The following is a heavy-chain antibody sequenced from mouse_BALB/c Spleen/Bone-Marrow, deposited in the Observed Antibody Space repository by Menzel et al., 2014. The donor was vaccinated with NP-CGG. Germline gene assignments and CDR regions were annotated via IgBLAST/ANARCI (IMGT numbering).Heavy chain of an antibody. CDR2: IYPGNDGS. CDR1: GYTFTDFV. D-gene: IGHD4-1*01. V-gene: IGHV1-83*01. Sequence: VQLQQSGPELVKPGTSVKMSCKASGYTFTDFVINWVKQKTGQGLEWIGEIYPGNDGSYYNERFKGKATLTADKSSNTAYMQLSSLTSEDSAVYFCAREGTGTGWYFDVWGAGTTVTVSS. CDR3: AREGTGTGWYFDV. J-gene: IGHJ1*01.